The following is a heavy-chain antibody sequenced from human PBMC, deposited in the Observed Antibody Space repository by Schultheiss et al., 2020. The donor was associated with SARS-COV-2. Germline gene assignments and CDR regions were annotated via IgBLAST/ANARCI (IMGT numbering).Heavy chain of an antibody. D-gene: IGHD3-3*01. V-gene: IGHV3-13*05. CDR2: IGTAGDP. J-gene: IGHJ5*02. Sequence: GGSLRLSCAASGFTFSSYDMHWVRQATGKGLEWVSAIGTAGDPYYPGSVKGRFTISRENAKNSLYLQMNSLRAGDTAVYYCARSPRYDFWSAKVWFDPWGQGTLVTVSS. CDR1: GFTFSSYD. CDR3: ARSPRYDFWSAKVWFDP.